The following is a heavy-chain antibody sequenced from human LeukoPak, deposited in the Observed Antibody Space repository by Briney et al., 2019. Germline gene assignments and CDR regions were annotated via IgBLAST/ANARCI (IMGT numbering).Heavy chain of an antibody. CDR2: IYHSGST. Sequence: SETLSLTCTVSGGSINSGDYYWSWIRQPPGKGLEWIGYIYHSGSTYYNPSLKSRVTVSVDTSKNQFSLKLSSVTAADTAVYYCARVIAVAGDLEYFQHWGQGTLATVSS. J-gene: IGHJ1*01. CDR1: GGSINSGDYY. D-gene: IGHD6-13*01. CDR3: ARVIAVAGDLEYFQH. V-gene: IGHV4-30-4*01.